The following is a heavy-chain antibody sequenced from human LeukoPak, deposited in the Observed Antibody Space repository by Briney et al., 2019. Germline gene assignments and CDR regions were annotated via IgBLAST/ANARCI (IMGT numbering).Heavy chain of an antibody. CDR3: ATGIIGYCSGGSCYVTDY. J-gene: IGHJ4*02. V-gene: IGHV1-24*01. CDR1: GYTLTELS. Sequence: ASVKVSCKVSGYTLTELSMHWVRQAPGKGLEWMGGFDPEDGETIYAQKFQGRVTMTEDTSTDTTYMELSSLRSEDTAVYYCATGIIGYCSGGSCYVTDYWGQGTLVTVSS. D-gene: IGHD2-15*01. CDR2: FDPEDGET.